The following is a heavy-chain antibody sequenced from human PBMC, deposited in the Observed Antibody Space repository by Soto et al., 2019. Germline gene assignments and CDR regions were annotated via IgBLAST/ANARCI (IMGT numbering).Heavy chain of an antibody. V-gene: IGHV3-48*01. D-gene: IGHD2-2*01. CDR3: ARDAVIVVVPPAGDDAIHI. J-gene: IGHJ3*02. CDR1: GFTFSSYS. Sequence: GGSLRLSCAASGFTFSSYSMNWVRQAPGKGLEWVSYISSSSSTIYYADSVKGRFTISRDNAKNSLYLQMNSLRAEDTAVYYCARDAVIVVVPPAGDDAIHISGQATIVSVSS. CDR2: ISSSSSTI.